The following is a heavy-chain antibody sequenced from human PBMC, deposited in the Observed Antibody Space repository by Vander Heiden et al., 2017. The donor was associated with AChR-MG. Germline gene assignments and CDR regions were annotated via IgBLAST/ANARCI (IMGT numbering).Heavy chain of an antibody. D-gene: IGHD1-1*01. CDR2: ISSNGGST. CDR3: VKDHVRTGTTWDDAFDI. J-gene: IGHJ3*02. Sequence: EVQLVESGGGLVQPGGSLRLSCSASGFTFSSYAMHWVRQAPGKGLEYVSAISSNGGSTYYADSVKGRFTISRDNSKNTLYLQMSSLRAEDTAVYYCVKDHVRTGTTWDDAFDIWGQGTMVTVSS. V-gene: IGHV3-64D*06. CDR1: GFTFSSYA.